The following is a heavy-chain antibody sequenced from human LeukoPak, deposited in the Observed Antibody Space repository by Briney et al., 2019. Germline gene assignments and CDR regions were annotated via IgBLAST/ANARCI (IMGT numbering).Heavy chain of an antibody. Sequence: GESLTISCTGSGYSFTSYWIGWVRQMPGKGLEWMGIIYPGDSDTIYSPSFQGQVTISADKSISTAYLQWSSLKGSDTAMYYCARALSYSSSWYGVYFDYWGQGTLVTVSS. J-gene: IGHJ4*02. D-gene: IGHD6-13*01. CDR1: GYSFTSYW. CDR2: IYPGDSDT. V-gene: IGHV5-51*01. CDR3: ARALSYSSSWYGVYFDY.